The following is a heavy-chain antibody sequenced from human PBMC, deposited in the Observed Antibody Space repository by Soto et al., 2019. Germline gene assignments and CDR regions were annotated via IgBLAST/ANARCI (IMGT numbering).Heavy chain of an antibody. V-gene: IGHV5-10-1*01. CDR3: ASRAWHPQITMETHFDY. CDR1: GYSFTSYW. J-gene: IGHJ4*02. Sequence: PGESLKISCKGSGYSFTSYWISWVRQMPGKGLEWMGRIDPSDSYTNYSPSFQGHVTISADKSISTAYLQWSSLKASDTAMYYCASRAWHPQITMETHFDYWGQGTLVTVSS. D-gene: IGHD3-10*01. CDR2: IDPSDSYT.